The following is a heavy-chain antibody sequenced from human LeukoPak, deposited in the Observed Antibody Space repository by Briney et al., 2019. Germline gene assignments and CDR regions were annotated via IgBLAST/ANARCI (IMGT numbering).Heavy chain of an antibody. D-gene: IGHD5-24*01. CDR2: IRGSGDDT. J-gene: IGHJ4*02. Sequence: GGSLRLSCAASGFTFSSYAMSWVRQAPGKGLEWVSSIRGSGDDTYYADSVKGRFTISRDNSKNTLYLQMNSLRAEDTAVYFCARWVQAGDYFDNWGQGTLVTVSS. V-gene: IGHV3-23*01. CDR3: ARWVQAGDYFDN. CDR1: GFTFSSYA.